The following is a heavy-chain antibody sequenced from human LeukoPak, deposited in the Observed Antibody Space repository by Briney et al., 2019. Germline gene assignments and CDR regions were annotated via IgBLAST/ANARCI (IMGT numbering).Heavy chain of an antibody. Sequence: GGSLRLSCAASGFTFSDYYMSWIRQAPGKGLEWVSYISSSSSTIYYADSVKGRFTISRDNAKNSLYLQMNSLRAEDTAVYYCARDEADSRTFDIWGQGTMVTVSS. CDR3: ARDEADSRTFDI. V-gene: IGHV3-11*04. CDR1: GFTFSDYY. J-gene: IGHJ3*02. CDR2: ISSSSSTI. D-gene: IGHD4-11*01.